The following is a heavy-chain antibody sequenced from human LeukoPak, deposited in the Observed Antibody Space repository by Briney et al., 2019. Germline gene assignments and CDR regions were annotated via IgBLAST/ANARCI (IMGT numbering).Heavy chain of an antibody. V-gene: IGHV3-53*01. Sequence: PGGSLRLSCAASGFTVSSNYMSWVRQAPGKGLEWVSVIYSGGSTYYADSVEGRFTISRDNAKNSLFLQMNSLRAEDTAVYYCARDGRNGYEDDYWGQGTLVTVSS. CDR3: ARDGRNGYEDDY. CDR1: GFTVSSNY. CDR2: IYSGGST. D-gene: IGHD5-12*01. J-gene: IGHJ4*02.